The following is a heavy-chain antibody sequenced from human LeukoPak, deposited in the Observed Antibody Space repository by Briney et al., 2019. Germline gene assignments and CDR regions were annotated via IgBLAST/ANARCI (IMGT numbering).Heavy chain of an antibody. Sequence: SVKVSCKASGGTFSSYAIGWVRQAPGQGLEWMGGIIPMFGTTNYAQEFQGRVTITADKSTSTAYMELSSLRSEDTAVYCCARQGYSGHSQGAADYWGQGTLVTVSS. J-gene: IGHJ4*02. CDR2: IIPMFGTT. V-gene: IGHV1-69*06. D-gene: IGHD4-23*01. CDR1: GGTFSSYA. CDR3: ARQGYSGHSQGAADY.